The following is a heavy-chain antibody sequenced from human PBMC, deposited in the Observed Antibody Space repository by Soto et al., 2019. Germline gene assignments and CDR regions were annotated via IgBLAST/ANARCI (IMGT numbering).Heavy chain of an antibody. CDR1: GYTFTNHG. CDR3: ARRWESSSWYLDY. V-gene: IGHV1-18*01. J-gene: IGHJ4*02. Sequence: QVQLVQSGAEVKNPGASVKVSCKASGYTFTNHGISWVRQAPGQGLEWMGWISGNDGNTKYAQKLQGRVTMTIDKSTTTAYMELRSLRSDDTAVYYCARRWESSSWYLDYGGQGTLVTVSS. D-gene: IGHD6-13*01. CDR2: ISGNDGNT.